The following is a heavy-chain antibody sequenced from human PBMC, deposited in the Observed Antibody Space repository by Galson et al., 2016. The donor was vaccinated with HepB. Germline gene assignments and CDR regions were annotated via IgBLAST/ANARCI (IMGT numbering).Heavy chain of an antibody. CDR3: ARAQGDRSGDDGHFAY. J-gene: IGHJ4*02. Sequence: SLRLSCAASGFTFRSYTMNWVRQAPGKGLEWVSSISPSSRYKHWAGSLEGRFAISRDNARNSLYLQMNSLRAEDTAVYYRARAQGDRSGDDGHFAYWGQGTLVTVSS. V-gene: IGHV3-21*01. D-gene: IGHD3-10*01. CDR2: ISPSSRYK. CDR1: GFTFRSYT.